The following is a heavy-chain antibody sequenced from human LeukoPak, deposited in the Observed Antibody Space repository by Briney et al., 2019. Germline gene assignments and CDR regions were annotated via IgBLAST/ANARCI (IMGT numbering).Heavy chain of an antibody. V-gene: IGHV1-69*05. CDR2: IIPIFGTA. CDR1: GGTFSSYA. CDR3: ASRTRWFDP. D-gene: IGHD2-2*01. Sequence: SVKASRKASGGTFSSYAISWVRKAPGQGLEWMGGIIPIFGTANYAQKFQGRVTITTDESTSTANVALSSLRSEDTAAYYCASRTRWFDPWGQGTLVTVSS. J-gene: IGHJ5*02.